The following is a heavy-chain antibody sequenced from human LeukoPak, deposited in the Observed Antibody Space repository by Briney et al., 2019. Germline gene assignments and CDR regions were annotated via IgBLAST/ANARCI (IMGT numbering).Heavy chain of an antibody. CDR1: GFTFSSYA. CDR3: ARDRTGTYTLDY. CDR2: ISYDGSNK. V-gene: IGHV3-30-3*01. D-gene: IGHD3-10*01. Sequence: QTGGSLRLSCAASGFTFSSYAMHWVRQAPGKGLEWVAVISYDGSNKYYADSVKGRFTISRDNSKNTLNLQMNSLRAEDTAVHYRARDRTGTYTLDYWGQGTLVTVSS. J-gene: IGHJ4*02.